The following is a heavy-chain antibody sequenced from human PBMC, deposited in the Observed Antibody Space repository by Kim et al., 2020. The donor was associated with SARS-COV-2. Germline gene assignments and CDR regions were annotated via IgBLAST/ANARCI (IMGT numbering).Heavy chain of an antibody. V-gene: IGHV1-18*01. D-gene: IGHD3-22*01. CDR1: GYTFTSYG. Sequence: SVKVSCKASGYTFTSYGISWVRQAPGQGLEWMGWISAYNGNTNYAQKLQGRVTMTTDTSTSTAYMELRSLRSDDTAVYYCARALYYYDSSGYSHYYYGMDVWGQGTTVTVSS. CDR2: ISAYNGNT. CDR3: ARALYYYDSSGYSHYYYGMDV. J-gene: IGHJ6*02.